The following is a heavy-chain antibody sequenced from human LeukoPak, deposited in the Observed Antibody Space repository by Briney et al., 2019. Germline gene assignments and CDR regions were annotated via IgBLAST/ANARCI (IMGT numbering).Heavy chain of an antibody. V-gene: IGHV4-59*01. J-gene: IGHJ6*03. CDR2: IYYSGST. CDR3: ARGTHGDYYYYYMDV. CDR1: GGSISSYY. Sequence: SETLSLTCTVSGGSISSYYWSWIRQPPGKGLEWIGYIYYSGSTNYNPSLKSRVTISVDTPKNQISLKLSSVTAADTAVYYCARGTHGDYYYYYMDVWGKGTTVTVSS. D-gene: IGHD4-17*01.